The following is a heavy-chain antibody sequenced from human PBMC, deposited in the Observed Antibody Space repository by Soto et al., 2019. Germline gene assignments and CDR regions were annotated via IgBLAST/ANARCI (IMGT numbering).Heavy chain of an antibody. CDR2: THRSGTT. Sequence: QVQLQESGPGLVKPSQTLSLICNVSRASMSSGDYHWSWVRQPPGKGLEWIGSTHRSGTTYYNPSLKRRIVISIDTSKNQFSLKVTSVTAADTAVYYCARAWGYSDSTGYYYDLFDHWGQGTQVTVSS. CDR3: ARAWGYSDSTGYYYDLFDH. CDR1: RASMSSGDYH. D-gene: IGHD3-22*01. J-gene: IGHJ4*02. V-gene: IGHV4-30-4*01.